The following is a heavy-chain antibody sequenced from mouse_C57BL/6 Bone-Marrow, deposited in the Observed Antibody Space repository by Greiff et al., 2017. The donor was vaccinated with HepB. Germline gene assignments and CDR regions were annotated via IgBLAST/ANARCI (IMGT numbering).Heavy chain of an antibody. Sequence: QVQLKESGPGLVAPSQCLSITCTVSGFSFTSYGVDWVRQSPGKGLEWLGVIWGVGSTNYNSDHKSRLSISKDNSKSQVFLKMISLQTDDTAMYYCASLDYYGSSSWFAYWGQGTLVTVSA. D-gene: IGHD1-1*01. CDR1: GFSFTSYG. V-gene: IGHV2-6*01. CDR2: IWGVGST. J-gene: IGHJ3*01. CDR3: ASLDYYGSSSWFAY.